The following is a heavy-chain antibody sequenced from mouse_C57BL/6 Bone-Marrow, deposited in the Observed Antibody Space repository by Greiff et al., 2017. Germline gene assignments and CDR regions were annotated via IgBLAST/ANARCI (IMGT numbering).Heavy chain of an antibody. V-gene: IGHV1-76*01. J-gene: IGHJ4*01. CDR2: IYPGSGNT. Sequence: QVQLQHSGAELVRPGASVKLSCKASGYTFTDYYINWVKQRPGQGLEWIARIYPGSGNTYYNEKFKGKATLTAEKSSSTAYMQLSSLTSEDSAVYFCARQGPYAMDYWGQGASVTVSS. CDR3: ARQGPYAMDY. D-gene: IGHD3-3*01. CDR1: GYTFTDYY.